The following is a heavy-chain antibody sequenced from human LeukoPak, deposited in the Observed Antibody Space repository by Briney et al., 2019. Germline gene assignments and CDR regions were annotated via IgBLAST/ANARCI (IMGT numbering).Heavy chain of an antibody. V-gene: IGHV1-2*02. J-gene: IGHJ4*02. CDR3: ARVNLAYYYDSSGYYSFAY. CDR1: GYTFTGYY. CDR2: INPNSGGT. Sequence: ASVKVSCKASGYTFTGYYMHWVRQAPGQGLEWMGWINPNSGGTNYAQKFQGRVTMTRDTSTSTAYMELSRLRSDDTAVYYCARVNLAYYYDSSGYYSFAYWGQGTLVTVSS. D-gene: IGHD3-22*01.